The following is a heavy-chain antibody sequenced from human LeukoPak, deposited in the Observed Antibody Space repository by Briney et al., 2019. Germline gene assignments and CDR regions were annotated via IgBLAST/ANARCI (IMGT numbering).Heavy chain of an antibody. Sequence: SETLSLTCAVSGGSISSGGYSWSWLRQPPGKGLEWIGYIYHSGSTYYNPSLKSRVTISVDRSKNQFSLKLSSVTAADTAVYYCARGLTYYYDSSGYFSAFDIWGQGTMVTVSS. V-gene: IGHV4-30-2*01. J-gene: IGHJ3*02. CDR2: IYHSGST. D-gene: IGHD3-22*01. CDR1: GGSISSGGYS. CDR3: ARGLTYYYDSSGYFSAFDI.